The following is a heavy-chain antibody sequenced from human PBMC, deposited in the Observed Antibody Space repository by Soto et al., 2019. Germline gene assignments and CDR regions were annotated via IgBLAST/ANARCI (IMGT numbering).Heavy chain of an antibody. CDR3: ARPVNYYYYYMDV. V-gene: IGHV4-39*01. CDR2: INYSGST. J-gene: IGHJ6*03. Sequence: SETLSLTCTVSGGSISSSTTYWGWIRQPPGKGLEWIGSINYSGSTYYSPSLKSRVTISADTSKNQFSLKLSSVTAADTAVYYCARPVNYYYYYMDVWGKGTMVTVSS. CDR1: GGSISSSTTY.